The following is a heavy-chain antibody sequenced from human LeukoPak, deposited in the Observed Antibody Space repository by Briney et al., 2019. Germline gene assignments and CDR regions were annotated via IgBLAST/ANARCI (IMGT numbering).Heavy chain of an antibody. CDR3: ARLLGTVTTFDY. Sequence: GGSLRVSCAASGFRFSGCSLSWVRQAPGKGLEWVANINEVGSKTYYDDSVKGRFTISRDNAKNSLYLEMSSLRAEDTAVYYCARLLGTVTTFDYWGQGTLVTVSS. D-gene: IGHD1-26*01. CDR2: INEVGSKT. V-gene: IGHV3-7*01. CDR1: GFRFSGCS. J-gene: IGHJ4*02.